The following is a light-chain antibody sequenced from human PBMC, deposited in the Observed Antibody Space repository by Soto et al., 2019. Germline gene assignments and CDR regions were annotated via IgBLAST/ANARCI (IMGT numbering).Light chain of an antibody. CDR3: QQSYSTPLA. CDR2: AAS. V-gene: IGKV1-39*01. J-gene: IGKJ3*01. CDR1: QSISSY. Sequence: DIQMTQSPSSLSASVEDRVTITYRASQSISSYLNWYQQKPGKAPKLLIYAASSLQSGVPSRFSGSGSGTDFTLTISSLQPEDFATYYCQQSYSTPLAFGPGTKVDIK.